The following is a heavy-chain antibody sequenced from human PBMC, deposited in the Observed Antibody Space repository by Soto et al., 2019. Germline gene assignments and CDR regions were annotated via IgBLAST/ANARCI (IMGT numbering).Heavy chain of an antibody. V-gene: IGHV3-21*05. CDR3: ARLKSPASTPGWFDP. CDR1: GFTFSSYS. D-gene: IGHD1-1*01. Sequence: PGGSLRLSCAAPGFTFSSYSMNWVRQAPGKGLEWVSYISSSSSYTNYADSVKGRFTISRDNAKNSLYLQMNSLRAEDTAVYYCARLKSPASTPGWFDPWGQGTLVTVSS. CDR2: ISSSSSYT. J-gene: IGHJ5*02.